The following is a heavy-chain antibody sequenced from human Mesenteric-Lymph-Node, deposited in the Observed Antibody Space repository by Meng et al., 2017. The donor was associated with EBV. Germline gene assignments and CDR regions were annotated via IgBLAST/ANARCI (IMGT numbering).Heavy chain of an antibody. CDR1: GGSISTSNW. Sequence: VQLQGPGPGLVKPSGTLALTCAVSGGSISTSNWWSWVRQPPGKGLEWIGEIYHRGSTNYNPSLTSRVTISVDESKNEFSLSLTSVTAADTAVYFCARVNEGQWLVRGAFDYWGQGTLVTVSS. D-gene: IGHD6-19*01. CDR2: IYHRGST. J-gene: IGHJ4*02. V-gene: IGHV4-4*02. CDR3: ARVNEGQWLVRGAFDY.